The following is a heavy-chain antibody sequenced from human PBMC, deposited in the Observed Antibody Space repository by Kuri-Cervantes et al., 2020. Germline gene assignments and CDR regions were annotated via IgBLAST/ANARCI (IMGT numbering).Heavy chain of an antibody. D-gene: IGHD5-12*01. Sequence: GESLKISCAASGFTFSSYWMHWVRQAPGKGLVWVSRINSDGSSTSYADSVKGRFTIPRDNSKNTLYLQMNSLRAEDTAVYYCAREEVATPSRYYYYGMDVWGQGTTVTVSS. J-gene: IGHJ6*02. CDR3: AREEVATPSRYYYYGMDV. V-gene: IGHV3-74*01. CDR1: GFTFSSYW. CDR2: INSDGSST.